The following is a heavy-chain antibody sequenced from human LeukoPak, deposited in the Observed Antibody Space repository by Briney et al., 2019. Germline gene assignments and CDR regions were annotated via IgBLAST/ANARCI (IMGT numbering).Heavy chain of an antibody. CDR1: GYTFTSYY. D-gene: IGHD2-15*01. V-gene: IGHV1-46*01. CDR2: INPSGGST. CDR3: ARDRVGRAATPEYYFDY. J-gene: IGHJ4*02. Sequence: ASVKVSCKASGYTFTSYYMHWVRQAPGQGLDWMGIINPSGGSTSYAQKFQGRVTMTRDTSTSTVYMELSSLRSEDTAVYYCARDRVGRAATPEYYFDYWGQGTLVTVSS.